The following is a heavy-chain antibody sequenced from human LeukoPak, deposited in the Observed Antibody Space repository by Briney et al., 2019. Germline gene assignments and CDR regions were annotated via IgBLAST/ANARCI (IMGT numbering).Heavy chain of an antibody. J-gene: IGHJ4*02. V-gene: IGHV4-30-2*01. CDR2: IYHSGST. CDR1: GGSISSSSYY. CDR3: ARDLDSSSGV. D-gene: IGHD6-13*01. Sequence: SETLSLTCTVSGGSISSSSYYWSWIRQPPGKGLEWIGYIYHSGSTYYNPSLKSRVTISVDRSKNQFSLKLSSVTAADTAVYYCARDLDSSSGVWGQGTLVTVSS.